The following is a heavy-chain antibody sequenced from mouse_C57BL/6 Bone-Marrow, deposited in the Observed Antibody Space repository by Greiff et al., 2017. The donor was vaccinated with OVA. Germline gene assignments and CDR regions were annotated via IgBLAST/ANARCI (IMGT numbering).Heavy chain of an antibody. Sequence: VQLQQPGTELVKPGASVKLSCKASGYTFTSYWMHWVKQRPGQGLEWIGNINPSNGGTNYNEKFKSKATLTVDKSSSTAYMQLSSLTSEDSAVYYCARDSSGSSYYFDYWGQGTTLTVSS. D-gene: IGHD3-2*02. CDR1: GYTFTSYW. CDR2: INPSNGGT. CDR3: ARDSSGSSYYFDY. J-gene: IGHJ2*01. V-gene: IGHV1-53*01.